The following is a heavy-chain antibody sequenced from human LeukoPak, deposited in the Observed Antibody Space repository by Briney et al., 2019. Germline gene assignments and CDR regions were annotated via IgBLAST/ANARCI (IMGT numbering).Heavy chain of an antibody. CDR3: ARGGAHRTWYFDL. D-gene: IGHD2-21*01. J-gene: IGHJ2*01. V-gene: IGHV5-51*01. CDR1: GYSFTTYW. Sequence: PGESLKISCKGSGYSFTTYWIAWVRQMPGKGLEWMGIIYPGDSDTRYSPSFQGQVTISADKSINTTYLQWSGLRASDTAIYFCARGGAHRTWYFDLWGRGTLVTVSS. CDR2: IYPGDSDT.